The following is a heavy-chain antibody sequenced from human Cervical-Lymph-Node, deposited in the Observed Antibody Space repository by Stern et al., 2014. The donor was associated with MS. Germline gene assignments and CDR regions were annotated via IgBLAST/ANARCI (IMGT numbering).Heavy chain of an antibody. V-gene: IGHV5-51*01. D-gene: IGHD1-1*01. J-gene: IGHJ6*02. CDR2: IYPDASDI. CDR1: GYTFTNNW. CDR3: ARHPPRRKWDDPNYGMDV. Sequence: VQLVQSGAEVKKPGESLKISCKGSGYTFTNNWIAWVRQMPGKGLEWMGIIYPDASDIRSSPSLQGKFTIPADKSISTASLQWSGLKAADSAVYYCARHPPRRKWDDPNYGMDVWGQGTTVTVSS.